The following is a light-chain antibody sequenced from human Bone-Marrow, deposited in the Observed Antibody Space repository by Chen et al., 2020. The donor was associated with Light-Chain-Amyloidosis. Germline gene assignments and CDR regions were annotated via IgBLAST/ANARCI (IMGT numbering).Light chain of an antibody. Sequence: QSALTQPASVSGSPGQSITISCTGTSSDVGGDNHVSWYQQHPDKAPRLMIYEVTNRPSWVPDRFSGSKSDNTACLTSSGLQTEDEADDFCSSYTITNTLVFGSGTRVTVL. V-gene: IGLV2-14*01. CDR1: SSDVGGDNH. J-gene: IGLJ1*01. CDR3: SSYTITNTLV. CDR2: EVT.